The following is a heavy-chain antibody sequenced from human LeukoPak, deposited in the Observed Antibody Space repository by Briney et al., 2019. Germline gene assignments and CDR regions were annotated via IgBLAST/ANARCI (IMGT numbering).Heavy chain of an antibody. J-gene: IGHJ5*02. D-gene: IGHD4-17*01. Sequence: PSETLSLTCAVYGGSFSGYYWSWLRQPPGKGLEWVGEINHSGSTNYNPSLKSRVTISVDTSNNQFSLKLSSVTAADTAVYYCARASTVTTYNWFDPWGQGTLVTVSS. CDR3: ARASTVTTYNWFDP. CDR1: GGSFSGYY. V-gene: IGHV4-34*01. CDR2: INHSGST.